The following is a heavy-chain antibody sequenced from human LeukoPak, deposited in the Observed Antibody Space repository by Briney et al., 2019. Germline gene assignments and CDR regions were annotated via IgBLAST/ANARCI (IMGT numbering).Heavy chain of an antibody. Sequence: SETLSLTCTVSGGSVSSGVYYWSWTRQPPGKGLEWIGYIYYRGNTNYNPSLKSRVTISVDTSKNQFSLKLSSVTAADTAVYYCARVNDSFDIWGQGTMVTVSS. CDR1: GGSVSSGVYY. CDR3: ARVNDSFDI. J-gene: IGHJ3*02. V-gene: IGHV4-61*08. D-gene: IGHD3-22*01. CDR2: IYYRGNT.